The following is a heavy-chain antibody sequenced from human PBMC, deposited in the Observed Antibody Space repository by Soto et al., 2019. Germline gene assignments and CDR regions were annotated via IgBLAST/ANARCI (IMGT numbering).Heavy chain of an antibody. CDR3: AKDAPSWSGGSCYLSHYFDY. CDR2: ISGSGGST. Sequence: EVQLLESGGGLVQPGGSLRLSCAASGFTFSSYAMSWVRQAPGKGLEWVSAISGSGGSTYYADSVKGRFTISRDNSKNSLYLQMNSLRAEDTAVYYCAKDAPSWSGGSCYLSHYFDYWGQGTLVTVSS. J-gene: IGHJ4*02. D-gene: IGHD2-15*01. V-gene: IGHV3-23*01. CDR1: GFTFSSYA.